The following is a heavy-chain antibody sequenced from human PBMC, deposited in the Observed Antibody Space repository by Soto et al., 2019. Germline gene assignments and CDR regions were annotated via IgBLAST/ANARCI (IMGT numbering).Heavy chain of an antibody. Sequence: QVQLVQSGAEVKKPESSVKVSCNAAGGTVSTYAIRWVRQAPGQGLEWMGGIIPMFGTANYAQRFQDRVTITADESTNTVYMELSSLRSEDTAVYFCASGIQLWLRRINNGYSGWGQGTLVTVSS. J-gene: IGHJ4*02. D-gene: IGHD5-18*01. V-gene: IGHV1-69*12. CDR1: GGTVSTYA. CDR2: IIPMFGTA. CDR3: ASGIQLWLRRINNGYSG.